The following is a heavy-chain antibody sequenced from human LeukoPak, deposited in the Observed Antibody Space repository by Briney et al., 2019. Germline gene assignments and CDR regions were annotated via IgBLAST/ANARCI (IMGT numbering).Heavy chain of an antibody. CDR2: MNQDGGET. J-gene: IGHJ4*02. CDR1: GFTFSTYW. CDR3: ARENHATGDY. V-gene: IGHV3-7*03. Sequence: GGSLRLSCAASGFTFSTYWMMWVRQAPGEGLEWVATMNQDGGETYYVDYLKGRFTISRDNAKNSLYLQMNSLRVEDTAVYYCARENHATGDYWGPGTLVTVSS.